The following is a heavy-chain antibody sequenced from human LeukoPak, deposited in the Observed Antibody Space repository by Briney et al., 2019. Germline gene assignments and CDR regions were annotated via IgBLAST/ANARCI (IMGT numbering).Heavy chain of an antibody. J-gene: IGHJ4*02. CDR2: IFYSGGST. Sequence: SETLSLTCTVSGGSIIGHWWSWIRQPPGKGLEWIGDIFYSGGSTNYNPSLKCRLTMSLDTSKNQFSLKLTSVTAADTAMYYCARRNTADASIDFWGQGTLVTASS. CDR3: ARRNTADASIDF. CDR1: GGSIIGHW. V-gene: IGHV4-59*08. D-gene: IGHD2/OR15-2a*01.